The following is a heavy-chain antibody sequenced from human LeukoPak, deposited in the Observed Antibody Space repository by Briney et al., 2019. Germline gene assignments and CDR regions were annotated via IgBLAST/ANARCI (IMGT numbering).Heavy chain of an antibody. D-gene: IGHD3-16*01. CDR1: GGSISSSSYY. CDR3: PLWDLYEGIDY. CDR2: IYYSGST. Sequence: PSETLSLTCTVSGGSISSSSYYWGWIRQPPGKGLEWIGSIYYSGSTYYNPSLKSRVTISVDTSKNQFSLKLSSVTAADTAVYYCPLWDLYEGIDYWGQGTLVTVSS. J-gene: IGHJ4*02. V-gene: IGHV4-39*01.